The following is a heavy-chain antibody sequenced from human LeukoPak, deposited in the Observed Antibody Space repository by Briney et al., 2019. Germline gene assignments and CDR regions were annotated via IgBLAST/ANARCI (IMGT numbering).Heavy chain of an antibody. J-gene: IGHJ4*02. Sequence: PGGSLRLSCAASGFTFSSYSMNWVRQVPPTGLELVSSISSSSSYIYYADSVKGRFTISRGNAKNSLYLQMNILRAEDTAVYYCARDPYPPPLWGQGTLVTVSS. V-gene: IGHV3-21*01. CDR2: ISSSSSYI. CDR1: GFTFSSYS. CDR3: ARDPYPPPL.